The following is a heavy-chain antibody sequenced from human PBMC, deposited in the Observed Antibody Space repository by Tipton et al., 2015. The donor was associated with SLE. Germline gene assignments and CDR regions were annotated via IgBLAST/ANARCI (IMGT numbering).Heavy chain of an antibody. CDR3: ARLCIAAAGVEWFDP. V-gene: IGHV4-34*01. Sequence: TLSLTCAVYGGSFSGHYWSWIRQSPGKGLEWIGEINRSGSTNYNPSLKSRVTMSVDTSKNHFSLEPPFVTAADTAVYYCARLCIAAAGVEWFDPWGQGTLVTVSS. D-gene: IGHD6-13*01. CDR1: GGSFSGHY. J-gene: IGHJ5*02. CDR2: INRSGST.